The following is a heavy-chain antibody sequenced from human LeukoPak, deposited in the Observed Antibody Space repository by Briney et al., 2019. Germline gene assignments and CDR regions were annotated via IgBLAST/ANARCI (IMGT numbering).Heavy chain of an antibody. Sequence: RTSETLSLTCTVSGGSLITYYWNWIRQPAGKGLEWIGRVYTSGGTNYNPSLKSRLTVSVDTSKNQFSLSLSSVTAADTAVYYCAKDPRRFKLWYQLRISAPFDYWGQGTLVTVSS. CDR2: VYTSGGT. CDR3: AKDPRRFKLWYQLRISAPFDY. J-gene: IGHJ4*02. D-gene: IGHD2-2*01. CDR1: GGSLITYY. V-gene: IGHV4-4*07.